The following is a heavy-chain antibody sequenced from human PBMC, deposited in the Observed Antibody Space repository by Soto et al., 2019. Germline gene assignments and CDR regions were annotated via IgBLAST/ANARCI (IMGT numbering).Heavy chain of an antibody. J-gene: IGHJ4*02. Sequence: QITLKESGPTLVKPTQTLTLTCTFSGFSLSTAGMGVGWIRQPPGKALEGLALIYSDDGERYNPSLKSRLTITKATSKNHLVLTMTNMDPLYSATYYCAPRISAWPGFRDWGQGTLVTVSS. V-gene: IGHV2-5*02. D-gene: IGHD6-19*01. CDR2: IYSDDGE. CDR3: APRISAWPGFRD. CDR1: GFSLSTAGMG.